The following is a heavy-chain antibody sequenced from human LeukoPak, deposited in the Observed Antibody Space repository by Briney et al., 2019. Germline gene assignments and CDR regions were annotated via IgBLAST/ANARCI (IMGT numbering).Heavy chain of an antibody. CDR3: TTANIVVVVAALREVRDY. V-gene: IGHV3-15*01. D-gene: IGHD2-15*01. CDR1: GFTFSNAW. CDR2: IKSKTDGGTT. J-gene: IGHJ4*02. Sequence: GGSLRLSCAASGFTFSNAWMSWVRQPPGKGLEWVGRIKSKTDGGTTDYAAPVKRRFTISRNDAKNTLYLQMNSLKTEYTAVYYCTTANIVVVVAALREVRDYWGQGTLVTGSS.